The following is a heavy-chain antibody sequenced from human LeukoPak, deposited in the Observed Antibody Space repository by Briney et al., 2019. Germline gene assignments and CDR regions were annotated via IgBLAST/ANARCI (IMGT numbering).Heavy chain of an antibody. Sequence: PSETLSLTCTVSGGSISSYYWSWIRQPAGKGLEWIGRIYTSGSTNYSPSLKSRVTMSVDTSKNQFSLKLSSVTAADTAVYYCARVPPDYYGSGSYPADYYYYMDVWGKGTTVTVSS. CDR1: GGSISSYY. CDR2: IYTSGST. CDR3: ARVPPDYYGSGSYPADYYYYMDV. V-gene: IGHV4-4*07. J-gene: IGHJ6*03. D-gene: IGHD3-10*01.